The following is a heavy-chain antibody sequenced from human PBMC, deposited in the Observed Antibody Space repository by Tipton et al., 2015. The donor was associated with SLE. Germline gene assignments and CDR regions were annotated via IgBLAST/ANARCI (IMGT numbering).Heavy chain of an antibody. D-gene: IGHD3-22*01. V-gene: IGHV4-59*01. CDR2: IYYSGST. Sequence: TLSLTCTVSGGSISSYYWSWIRQPPGKGLEWIGYIYYSGSTNYNPSLKSRVTISVDTSKNQFSLKLSSVTAADTAVYYCARDPCYYDSSGYCGGDYWGQGTLVTVSS. CDR1: GGSISSYY. J-gene: IGHJ4*02. CDR3: ARDPCYYDSSGYCGGDY.